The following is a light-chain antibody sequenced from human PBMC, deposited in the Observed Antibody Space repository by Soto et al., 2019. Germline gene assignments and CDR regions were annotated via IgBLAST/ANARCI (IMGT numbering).Light chain of an antibody. CDR2: SNN. V-gene: IGLV1-44*01. J-gene: IGLJ2*01. CDR3: AAWDDSLNGVV. CDR1: SSNIGSNT. Sequence: QPVLTQPPSASGTPGQRVTISCSGSSSNIGSNTVNWYQQLPGTAPKLLIYSNNQRPSGVPGRFSGSKSGTSASLAISGLQSEDEADYYCAAWDDSLNGVVFGGWTKLTVL.